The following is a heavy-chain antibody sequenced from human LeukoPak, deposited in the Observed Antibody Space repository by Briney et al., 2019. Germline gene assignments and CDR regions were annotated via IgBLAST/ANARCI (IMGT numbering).Heavy chain of an antibody. V-gene: IGHV1-18*04. CDR1: GYTFTSYY. J-gene: IGHJ3*02. CDR2: ISAYNGNT. Sequence: ASVKVSCKASGYTFTSYYMHWVRQAPGQGLEWMGWISAYNGNTNYAQKLQGRVTMTTDTSTSTAYMELRSLRSDDTAVYYCARDTPYYYDPHRDAFDIWGQGTMVTVSS. D-gene: IGHD3-22*01. CDR3: ARDTPYYYDPHRDAFDI.